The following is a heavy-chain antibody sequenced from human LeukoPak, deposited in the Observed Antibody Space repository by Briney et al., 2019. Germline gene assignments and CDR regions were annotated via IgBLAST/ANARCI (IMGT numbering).Heavy chain of an antibody. CDR1: GYTFTGYY. CDR2: INPNSGNT. V-gene: IGHV1-8*03. CDR3: ARERLAERNWFDP. J-gene: IGHJ5*02. Sequence: ASVKVSCKASGYTFTGYYMHWERQAPGQGLEWMGWINPNSGNTGYAQKFQGRVTITRNTSISTAYMELSSLRSEDTAVYYCARERLAERNWFDPWGQGTLVTVSS. D-gene: IGHD6-25*01.